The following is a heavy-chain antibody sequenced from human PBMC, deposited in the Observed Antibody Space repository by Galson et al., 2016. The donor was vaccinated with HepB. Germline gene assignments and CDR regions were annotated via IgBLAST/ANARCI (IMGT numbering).Heavy chain of an antibody. CDR3: ARSDGEI. J-gene: IGHJ3*02. CDR1: GYTFATYG. V-gene: IGHV1-18*01. Sequence: SVKVSCKASGYTFATYGITWVRQAPGQGLEWLGWIRVYNERTDYAHKFQGRVTMTIDTSTNTAYMDLRSLRSDDTAVYYCARSDGEIWGQGTLVTVSS. CDR2: IRVYNERT. D-gene: IGHD5-24*01.